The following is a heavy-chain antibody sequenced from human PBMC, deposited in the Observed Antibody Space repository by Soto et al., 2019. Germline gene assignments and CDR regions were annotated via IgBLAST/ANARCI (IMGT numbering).Heavy chain of an antibody. CDR1: LFPLSSSGEC. Sequence: SGPTLVNPTQTLSLTSTSPLFPLSSSGECVGWIRHPPGKALEWLALIYWDDDKRYSPSLKSRLTITKDTSKNQVVLTMTNMDPVDTATYYCAQSGDILTGYPHFNYWGQGTLVT. J-gene: IGHJ4*02. D-gene: IGHD3-9*01. CDR2: IYWDDDK. V-gene: IGHV2-5*02. CDR3: AQSGDILTGYPHFNY.